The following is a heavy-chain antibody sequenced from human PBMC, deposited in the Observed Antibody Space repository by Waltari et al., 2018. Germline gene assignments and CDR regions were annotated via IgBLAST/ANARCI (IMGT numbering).Heavy chain of an antibody. D-gene: IGHD6-13*01. Sequence: EVQLVESGGGLVQPGGSLRLSCAASGFTFSSYSMNWVRQAPGKGLEWVSYISSSSTIYYADSVKGRFTISRDKAKNSLYLQMNSLRAEDTAVYYCAREQQLVPGFLDYWGQGTLVTVSS. CDR1: GFTFSSYS. CDR2: ISSSSTI. CDR3: AREQQLVPGFLDY. J-gene: IGHJ4*02. V-gene: IGHV3-48*01.